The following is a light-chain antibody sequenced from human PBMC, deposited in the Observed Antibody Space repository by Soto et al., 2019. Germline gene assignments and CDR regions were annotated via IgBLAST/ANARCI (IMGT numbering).Light chain of an antibody. Sequence: DIQMTQSPSTLSASVGDRVTITCRASQSIRDWLAWYQQIPGKAPKLLIYRASNLESGVPSRLSGSGSGTEFTLTISSLQPDDFATYYCQQYDSYAWTFGQGTKVEIK. CDR2: RAS. J-gene: IGKJ1*01. CDR3: QQYDSYAWT. V-gene: IGKV1-5*03. CDR1: QSIRDW.